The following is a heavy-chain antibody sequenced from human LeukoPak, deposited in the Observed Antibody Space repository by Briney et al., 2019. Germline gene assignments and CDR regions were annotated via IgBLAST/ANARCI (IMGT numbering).Heavy chain of an antibody. Sequence: PGRSLRLSCAASGFTFSSYWMHWVRQAPGKGLVWVSRINIDGSTTTYADSVKGRFTISRDNAKNTLSLQMNSLSAEDTAVYYCARQTHYIDYWGQGTLVTVSS. J-gene: IGHJ4*02. CDR1: GFTFSSYW. V-gene: IGHV3-74*03. CDR3: ARQTHYIDY. D-gene: IGHD2-2*02. CDR2: INIDGSTT.